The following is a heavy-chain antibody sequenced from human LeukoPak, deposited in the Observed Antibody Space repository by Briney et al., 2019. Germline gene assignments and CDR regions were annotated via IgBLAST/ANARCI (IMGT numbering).Heavy chain of an antibody. CDR1: GGSISSYY. D-gene: IGHD6-19*01. V-gene: IGHV4-4*07. CDR2: IYTSGST. CDR3: AGIAVAGTYFDYYGMDV. Sequence: PSETLSLTCTVSGGSISSYYWSWIRQPAGKGLEWIGRIYTSGSTNYNPSLKSRVTMSVDTSKNQFSLELSSVTAADTAVYYCAGIAVAGTYFDYYGMDVWGQGTTVTVSS. J-gene: IGHJ6*02.